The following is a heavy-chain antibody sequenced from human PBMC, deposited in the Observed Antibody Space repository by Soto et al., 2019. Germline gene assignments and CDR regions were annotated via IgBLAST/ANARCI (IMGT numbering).Heavy chain of an antibody. CDR2: IIPILGIA. J-gene: IGHJ6*02. V-gene: IGHV1-69*02. CDR1: GGTFSSYT. CDR3: ASSSSTSCYSCRYYYYGMDV. Sequence: ASVKVSCKASGGTFSSYTISWVRQAPGQGLEWMGRIIPILGIANYAQKFQGRVTITADKSTSTAYMELSSLRSEDTAMYYCASSSSTSCYSCRYYYYGMDVWGQGTTVTVSS. D-gene: IGHD2-2*02.